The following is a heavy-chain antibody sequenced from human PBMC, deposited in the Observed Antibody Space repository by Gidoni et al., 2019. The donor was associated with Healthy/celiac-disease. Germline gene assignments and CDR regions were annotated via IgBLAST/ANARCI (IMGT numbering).Heavy chain of an antibody. CDR2: ISAYNGNT. D-gene: IGHD5-18*01. Sequence: QVQLVPSPADVKTPGAPVNDACNTAGYTFTSDGISWVRQAPGQGIEWMGWISAYNGNTNYAPKLQCRVTMTTDTSTSTAYMELRSLRSYDTAVYYCARDLFMVRDYWGQGTLVTVSS. CDR1: GYTFTSDG. CDR3: ARDLFMVRDY. J-gene: IGHJ4*02. V-gene: IGHV1-18*04.